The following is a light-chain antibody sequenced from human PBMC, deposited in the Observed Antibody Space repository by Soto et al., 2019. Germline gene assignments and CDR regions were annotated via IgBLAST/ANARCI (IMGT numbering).Light chain of an antibody. CDR1: SSDVGGYNY. V-gene: IGLV2-14*01. J-gene: IGLJ1*01. CDR2: DVS. Sequence: QSELTQPASLSGSPGQSITISCTGTSSDVGGYNYVSWYQQHPGKAPKLMIYDVSNRPSGVSNRFSGSKSGNTASLTISGLQAEDEADYYCSSYTSSSTYVFGTGTKVTVL. CDR3: SSYTSSSTYV.